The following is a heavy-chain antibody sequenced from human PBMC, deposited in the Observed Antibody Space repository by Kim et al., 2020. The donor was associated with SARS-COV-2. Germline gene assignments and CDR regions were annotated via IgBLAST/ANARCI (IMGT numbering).Heavy chain of an antibody. V-gene: IGHV3-30*07. J-gene: IGHJ4*02. CDR3: ARDGTGIAAAGSIDY. Sequence: DAVKGRFTISRDNSKNTLYLQMNSLRAEDTAVYYCARDGTGIAAAGSIDYWGPGTLGTVSS. D-gene: IGHD6-13*01.